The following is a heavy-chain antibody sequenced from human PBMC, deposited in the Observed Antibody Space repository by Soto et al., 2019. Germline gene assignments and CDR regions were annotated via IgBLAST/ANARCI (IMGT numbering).Heavy chain of an antibody. V-gene: IGHV3-13*01. CDR2: IGTAGDT. Sequence: GGSLRLSCAASGFTFSSYDMHWVRQATGKGLEWVSAIGTAGDTYYPGSVKGRFTISRENAKNSLYLQMNSLRAGDTAVYYCARAPAAGTSYYYFHMDVWGKGTTVTVPS. J-gene: IGHJ6*03. CDR1: GFTFSSYD. CDR3: ARAPAAGTSYYYFHMDV. D-gene: IGHD6-13*01.